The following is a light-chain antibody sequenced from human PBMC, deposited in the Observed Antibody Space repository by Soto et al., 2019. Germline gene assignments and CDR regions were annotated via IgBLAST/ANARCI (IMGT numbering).Light chain of an antibody. V-gene: IGLV1-44*01. CDR1: SSNIGVNT. J-gene: IGLJ2*01. CDR2: SNN. CDR3: ASWDDSLNGVV. Sequence: QSVVTQPPSASGTPGQGFTISCSGSSSNIGVNTVNWYQQLPGTAPKLLIYSNNLRPSGVPDRFSGSKSGTSASLAISGLQSEDEADYHCASWDDSLNGVVFGGGTKLTVL.